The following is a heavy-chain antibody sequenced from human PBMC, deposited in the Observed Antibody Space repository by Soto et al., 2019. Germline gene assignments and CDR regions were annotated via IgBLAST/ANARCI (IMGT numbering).Heavy chain of an antibody. V-gene: IGHV3-21*02. J-gene: IGHJ4*02. CDR2: IGSSGNYI. CDR3: ATLSYDY. CDR1: GFTFSSYS. Sequence: EVQLQESGGGLVKPGGSLRLSCAASGFTFSSYSMNWVRQAPGKGLEWVSSIGSSGNYIYYADSVKGRITISRDNAKNSLYLQKNSLRAEDTAVYYCATLSYDYWGQGTLVTVSS.